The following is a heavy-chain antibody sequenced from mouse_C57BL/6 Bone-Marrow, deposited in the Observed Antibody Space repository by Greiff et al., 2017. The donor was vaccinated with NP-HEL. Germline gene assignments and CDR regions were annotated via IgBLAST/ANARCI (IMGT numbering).Heavy chain of an antibody. D-gene: IGHD2-1*01. CDR3: TVDGNSLTEGY. Sequence: EVKLVESGGGLVQPGGSMKLSCVASGFTFSNYWMNWVRQSPEKGLEWVAQIRLKSDNYATHYAESVKGRFTISRDDSKSSVYLQMNNLRAEDTGIYYCTVDGNSLTEGYWGQGTTLTVSS. CDR2: IRLKSDNYAT. CDR1: GFTFSNYW. J-gene: IGHJ2*01. V-gene: IGHV6-3*01.